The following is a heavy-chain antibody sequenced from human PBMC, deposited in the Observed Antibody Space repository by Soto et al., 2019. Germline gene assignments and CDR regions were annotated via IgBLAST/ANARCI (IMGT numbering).Heavy chain of an antibody. J-gene: IGHJ4*02. V-gene: IGHV1-18*01. CDR2: INGNTGHT. D-gene: IGHD1-26*01. Sequence: QVQLVQSGAEVREPGASVKVSCKTSGYTFSRYGITWVRQAPGQGLEWKGWINGNTGHTIYAMNLADRLTIKTDTPTSTAYMELRSLKSDDTAVYYCARERKWEPLPYWGQGTLVTVSS. CDR1: GYTFSRYG. CDR3: ARERKWEPLPY.